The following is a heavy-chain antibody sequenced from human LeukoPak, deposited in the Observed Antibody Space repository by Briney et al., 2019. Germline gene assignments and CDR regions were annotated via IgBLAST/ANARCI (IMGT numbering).Heavy chain of an antibody. D-gene: IGHD3-22*01. CDR2: IYSGGSP. CDR1: GFIVRSSY. CDR3: ARDGADNSGYYFGSI. Sequence: GGSLRLSSAASGFIVRSSYMSWVRQAPGKGLEWVSVIYSGGSPDYADSAKGRFTISTDNSKNTLYLQMHSLRVEDTAVYYCARDGADNSGYYFGSIWGQGTVVTVSS. J-gene: IGHJ3*02. V-gene: IGHV3-53*01.